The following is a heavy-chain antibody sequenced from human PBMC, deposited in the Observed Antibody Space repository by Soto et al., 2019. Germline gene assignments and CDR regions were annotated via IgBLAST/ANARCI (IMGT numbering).Heavy chain of an antibody. V-gene: IGHV1-8*01. CDR1: GYTFTSYD. CDR3: ARGPVLEWLFPASNYYYYYMDV. D-gene: IGHD3-3*01. J-gene: IGHJ6*03. CDR2: MNPNSGNT. Sequence: GASVKVSCKASGYTFTSYDINWVRQATGQGLEWMGWMNPNSGNTGYAQKFQGRVTMTRNTSISTAYMELSSLRSEDTAVYYCARGPVLEWLFPASNYYYYYMDVWGKGTTVTVSS.